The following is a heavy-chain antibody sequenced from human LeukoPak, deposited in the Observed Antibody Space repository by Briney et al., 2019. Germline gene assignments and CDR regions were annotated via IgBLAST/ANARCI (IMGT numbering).Heavy chain of an antibody. D-gene: IGHD3-16*01. CDR3: AKDDAWGRYKD. J-gene: IGHJ1*01. CDR1: GFTFSSYS. V-gene: IGHV3-23*01. Sequence: GGSLRLSCAASGFTFSSYSMNWVRQAPGKGLEWVSGISPRGDITYYTDSVKGRFTISRDNSKNTVSLQMNRLRGEDPAVYYCAKDDAWGRYKDWGQGTLVTVSS. CDR2: ISPRGDIT.